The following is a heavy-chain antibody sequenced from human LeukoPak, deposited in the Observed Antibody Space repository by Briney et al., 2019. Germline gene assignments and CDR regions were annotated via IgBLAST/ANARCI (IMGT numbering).Heavy chain of an antibody. CDR1: GFTGSNNY. D-gene: IGHD4-17*01. J-gene: IGHJ5*02. Sequence: GGSLRLSCAASGFTGSNNYMSWVRQAPGKGLEWVSAIHSSDGTYYADSVKGRFTISRDTSKNTLYLQINSLRVEDTAVYYCIVFGDSNHWGQGTLVTVSS. CDR2: IHSSDGT. V-gene: IGHV3-53*01. CDR3: IVFGDSNH.